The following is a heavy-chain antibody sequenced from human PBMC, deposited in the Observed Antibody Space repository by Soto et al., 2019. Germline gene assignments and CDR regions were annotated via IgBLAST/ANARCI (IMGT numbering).Heavy chain of an antibody. CDR1: GFTFSSYS. V-gene: IGHV3-48*04. Sequence: GGSLRLSCAASGFTFSSYSMNWVRQAPGKGLEWVSYISSSSSTIYYADSVKGRLTISRDNAKNSLYLQMNSLRAEATALYYCASEMYLDAFDIWGQGTLVPSSS. CDR2: ISSSSSTI. D-gene: IGHD2-2*01. CDR3: ASEMYLDAFDI. J-gene: IGHJ3*02.